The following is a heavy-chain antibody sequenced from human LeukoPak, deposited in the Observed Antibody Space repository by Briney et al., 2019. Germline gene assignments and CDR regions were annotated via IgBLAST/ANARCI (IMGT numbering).Heavy chain of an antibody. J-gene: IGHJ4*02. CDR2: IIPIFGTA. CDR1: GGTFSSYA. V-gene: IGHV1-69*13. D-gene: IGHD2-15*01. CDR3: ARDMRGPYWYYFDY. Sequence: SVKVSCKASGGTFSSYAISWVRQAPGQGLEGMGGIIPIFGTANYAQKFQGRVTITADESTSTAYMELSSLRSEDTAVYYCARDMRGPYWYYFDYWGQGTLVTVSS.